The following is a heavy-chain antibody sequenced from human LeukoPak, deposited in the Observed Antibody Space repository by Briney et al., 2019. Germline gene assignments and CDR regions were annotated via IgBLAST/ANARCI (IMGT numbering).Heavy chain of an antibody. Sequence: ASVKVSCKASGGTFSSYAISWVRQAPGQGLEWMGGIIPIFGTANYAQKFQGRVTITADESTSTAYMELSSLRSEDTAVYYCARVGIAARSRYFDLWGRGTLVTVSS. V-gene: IGHV1-69*13. J-gene: IGHJ2*01. CDR3: ARVGIAARSRYFDL. CDR2: IIPIFGTA. D-gene: IGHD6-6*01. CDR1: GGTFSSYA.